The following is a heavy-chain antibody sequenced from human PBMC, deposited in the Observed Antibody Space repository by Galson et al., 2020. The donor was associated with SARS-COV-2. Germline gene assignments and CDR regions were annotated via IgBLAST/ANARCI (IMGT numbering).Heavy chain of an antibody. CDR1: GFTFSSYG. CDR2: IWYDGSNK. D-gene: IGHD4-17*01. V-gene: IGHV3-33*06. Sequence: GRSLRLSCAASGFTFSSYGMHWVRQAPGKGLEWVAVIWYDGSNKYYADSVKGRFTISRDNSKNTLYLQMNSLRAEDTAVYYCAKAPHTVFPLNYWGQGTLVTVSS. CDR3: AKAPHTVFPLNY. J-gene: IGHJ4*02.